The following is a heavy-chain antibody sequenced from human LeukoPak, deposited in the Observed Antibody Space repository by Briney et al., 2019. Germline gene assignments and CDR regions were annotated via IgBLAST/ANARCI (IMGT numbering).Heavy chain of an antibody. Sequence: GGSLRLSCAACGFTFSSYAMLWVRQAPGKGLEYVSAISSNGGSTYYANSVKGRFTISRDNSKNTLYLQMGSLRAEDMAVYYCARAPELHDAFDIWGQGTIVTVSS. D-gene: IGHD1-7*01. V-gene: IGHV3-64*01. J-gene: IGHJ3*02. CDR3: ARAPELHDAFDI. CDR1: GFTFSSYA. CDR2: ISSNGGST.